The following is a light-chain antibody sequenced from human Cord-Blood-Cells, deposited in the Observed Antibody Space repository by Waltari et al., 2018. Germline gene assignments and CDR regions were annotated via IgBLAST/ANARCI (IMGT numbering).Light chain of an antibody. CDR2: LGS. CDR1: QSLLHSNGYNY. J-gene: IGKJ2*01. V-gene: IGKV2-28*01. CDR3: MQALQTPYT. Sequence: DVVLTPSPLSLNVTPGETASISCRYSQSLLHSNGYNYLDWYLQKPGQSPQLLIYLGSNRASGVPYRFSGSGSGTDFTLKISRVEAEDVGVYYCMQALQTPYTFGQGTKLEIK.